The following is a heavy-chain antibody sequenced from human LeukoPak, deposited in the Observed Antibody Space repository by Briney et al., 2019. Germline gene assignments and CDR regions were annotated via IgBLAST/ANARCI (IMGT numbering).Heavy chain of an antibody. CDR2: TRGSGTNT. V-gene: IGHV3-23*01. CDR3: ARDAFYYDGSDYYSWFDP. Sequence: PGRSLRLSCVASAFTFSTFGISCVRQPPRKGLEWVSSTRGSGTNTHYADSVKGRFTVSRDNSKNTLDLQMSGLRAEDTAVYYCARDAFYYDGSDYYSWFDPWGQGTLVTVSS. CDR1: AFTFSTFG. J-gene: IGHJ5*02. D-gene: IGHD3-22*01.